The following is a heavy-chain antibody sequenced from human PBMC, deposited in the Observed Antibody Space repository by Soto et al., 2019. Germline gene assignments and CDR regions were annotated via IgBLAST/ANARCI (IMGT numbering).Heavy chain of an antibody. Sequence: PGGSLRLSCAASGFTFSSYGMHRVRQAPGKGLEWVAVISYDGSNKYYADSVKGRFTISRDNSKNTLYLQMNSLRAEDTAVYYCEKDKEDRNPAYYDFCSGYWNLDYWGQGTLVTVSS. CDR1: GFTFSSYG. CDR3: EKDKEDRNPAYYDFCSGYWNLDY. D-gene: IGHD3-3*01. J-gene: IGHJ4*02. V-gene: IGHV3-30*18. CDR2: ISYDGSNK.